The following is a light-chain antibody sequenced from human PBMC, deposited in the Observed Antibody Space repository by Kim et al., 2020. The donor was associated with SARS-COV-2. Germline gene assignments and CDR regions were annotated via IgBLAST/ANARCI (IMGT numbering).Light chain of an antibody. J-gene: IGLJ3*02. CDR2: YDS. CDR3: QVWDSSSDHL. Sequence: SYELTQPPSVSVAPGKTARITCWGNNIGSKSVHWYQQKPGQAPVLVIYYDSDRPSGIPERFSGSNSGNTANLTISRVEAGDEADYYCQVWDSSSDHLFGGGTQLTVL. CDR1: NIGSKS. V-gene: IGLV3-21*04.